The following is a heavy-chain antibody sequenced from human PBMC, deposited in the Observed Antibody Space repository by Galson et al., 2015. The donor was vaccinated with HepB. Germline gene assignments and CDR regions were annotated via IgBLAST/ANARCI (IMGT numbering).Heavy chain of an antibody. CDR1: GGTFSSYA. CDR3: ASLSGGGSGWYWVVDY. V-gene: IGHV1-69*13. Sequence: SVKVSCKASGGTFSSYAISWVRQAPGQGLEWMGGIIPIFGTANYAQKFQGRVTITADESTSTAYMELSSLRSEDTAVYYCASLSGGGSGWYWVVDYWGQGTLVTVSS. CDR2: IIPIFGTA. D-gene: IGHD6-19*01. J-gene: IGHJ4*02.